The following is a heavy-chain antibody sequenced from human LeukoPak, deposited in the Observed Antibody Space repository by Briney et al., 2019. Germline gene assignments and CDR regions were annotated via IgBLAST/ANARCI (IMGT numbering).Heavy chain of an antibody. CDR1: GYTFTGYY. D-gene: IGHD5-24*01. CDR2: INPNSGGT. J-gene: IGHJ6*03. V-gene: IGHV1-2*02. CDR3: ARAELPLYYYYMDV. Sequence: GASVKVSCKASGYTFTGYYMHWVRQAPGQGLEWMGWINPNSGGTNYAQKFQGRVTMTRDTSISTAYMELSRLRSDDTAVYYCARAELPLYYYYMDVWGKGTTVTVSS.